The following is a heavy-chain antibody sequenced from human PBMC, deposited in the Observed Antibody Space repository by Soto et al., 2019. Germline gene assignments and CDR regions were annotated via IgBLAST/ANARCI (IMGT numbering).Heavy chain of an antibody. Sequence: PGGSLRLSCAASGFTFSSYAMSWVRLAPGKGLEWVSVIYSGGYTYYADSVKGRFTISRDNSKSTLYLQMNSLRAEDTAVYYCAFYHYADDPNLIYSWGQGTLVTGSA. J-gene: IGHJ4*02. D-gene: IGHD3-16*01. CDR2: IYSGGYT. CDR3: AFYHYADDPNLIYS. V-gene: IGHV3-23*03. CDR1: GFTFSSYA.